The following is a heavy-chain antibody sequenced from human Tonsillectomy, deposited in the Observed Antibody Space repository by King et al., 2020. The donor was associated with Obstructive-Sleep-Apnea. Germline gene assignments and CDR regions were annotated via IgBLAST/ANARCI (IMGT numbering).Heavy chain of an antibody. CDR1: GGSINSYY. CDR2: TYYSGST. Sequence: VQLQESGPGLVKPSETLSLTCTVSGGSINSYYWNWIRQPPGKGLEWIGYTYYSGSTNYNSSLKSRVTISVDTSKNQFSLRLSSVTAADTAVYYCATAPRPFGAEYGHYFDYWGQGTLVTVSS. D-gene: IGHD3-10*01. V-gene: IGHV4-59*01. J-gene: IGHJ4*02. CDR3: ATAPRPFGAEYGHYFDY.